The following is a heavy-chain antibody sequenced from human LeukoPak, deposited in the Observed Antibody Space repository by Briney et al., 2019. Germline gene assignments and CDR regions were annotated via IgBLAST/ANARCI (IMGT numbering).Heavy chain of an antibody. CDR3: ARMIQQQPYSTGGPTPSKRTYGMDV. CDR1: GYSFTSYG. CDR2: MYPGDSDT. V-gene: IGHV5-51*01. Sequence: GEPLKISCKGAGYSFTSYGIGWVRQMPGKGLQGRGGMYPGDSDTRYSPSFQGQVTISAEKYISTAYLQWSSMKASDTAMYYCARMIQQQPYSTGGPTPSKRTYGMDVWGQGTTVTVSS. J-gene: IGHJ6*02. D-gene: IGHD6-13*01.